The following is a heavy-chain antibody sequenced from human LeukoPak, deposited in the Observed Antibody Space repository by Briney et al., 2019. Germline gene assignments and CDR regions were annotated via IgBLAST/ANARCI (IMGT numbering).Heavy chain of an antibody. CDR3: AKGYIQLWWFDY. J-gene: IGHJ4*02. Sequence: SGGSLRLSCAASGFTFSTYAMSWVRQAPGKGLQWVSLISGSGDGAHYADSVKGRFTISRDNLKNTVYLQMTNLRAEDTAVYYCAKGYIQLWWFDYWGQGTLVTVSS. V-gene: IGHV3-23*01. CDR2: ISGSGDGA. D-gene: IGHD2-21*01. CDR1: GFTFSTYA.